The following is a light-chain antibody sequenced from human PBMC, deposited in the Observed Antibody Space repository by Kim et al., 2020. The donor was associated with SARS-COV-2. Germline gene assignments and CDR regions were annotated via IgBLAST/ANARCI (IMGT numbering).Light chain of an antibody. V-gene: IGKV3-20*01. CDR2: GAS. Sequence: LSPAERATPSCRASQSVRSGYLAWYQQKPGLAPRLLIYGASSRATGIPDRFSGSGSGTDFTLTISRLEPEDFAVYYCQQYGGSPYTFGQGTKLEIK. CDR3: QQYGGSPYT. J-gene: IGKJ2*01. CDR1: QSVRSGY.